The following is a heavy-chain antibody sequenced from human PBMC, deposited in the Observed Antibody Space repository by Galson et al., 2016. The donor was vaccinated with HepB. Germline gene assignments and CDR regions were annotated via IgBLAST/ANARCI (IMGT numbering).Heavy chain of an antibody. CDR1: GFTFSSYS. V-gene: IGHV3-21*01. CDR2: IRRTSTYM. D-gene: IGHD6-13*01. CDR3: ARDPGIAASNRVGENAFDI. J-gene: IGHJ3*02. Sequence: SLRLSCAASGFTFSSYSMNWVRQAPRRGQEWVSSIRRTSTYMYYAYSVKGRFTISRDNAKNSHYLQMNSLRAEDMAVYYCARDPGIAASNRVGENAFDIWGQGTMVTVSS.